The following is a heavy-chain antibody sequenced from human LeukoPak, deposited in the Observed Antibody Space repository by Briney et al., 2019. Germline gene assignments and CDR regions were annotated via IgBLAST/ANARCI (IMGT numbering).Heavy chain of an antibody. Sequence: EASVKVSCKASGYTFTSYGISWVRQAPGQGLEWMGWISAYNGNTNYAQKLQGRVTMTTDTSTSTAYMELRSLRSDDTAVYYCARDVDTAMVLVVFDYWDQGTLVTVSS. CDR3: ARDVDTAMVLVVFDY. J-gene: IGHJ4*02. CDR1: GYTFTSYG. V-gene: IGHV1-18*01. CDR2: ISAYNGNT. D-gene: IGHD5-18*01.